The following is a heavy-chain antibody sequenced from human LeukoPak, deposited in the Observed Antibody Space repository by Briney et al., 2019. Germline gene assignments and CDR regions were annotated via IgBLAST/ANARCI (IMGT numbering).Heavy chain of an antibody. CDR3: ASSPGYYDSSGYWIDY. D-gene: IGHD3-22*01. V-gene: IGHV3-11*01. Sequence: PGGSLRLSCAASGFTFSDYYMSWIRQAPGKGLEWVSYISSSGSTIYYADSVKGRFTISRDNAKNSLYLQMNSLRAEDTAVYYCASSPGYYDSSGYWIDYGGQGTLATVSS. CDR1: GFTFSDYY. CDR2: ISSSGSTI. J-gene: IGHJ4*02.